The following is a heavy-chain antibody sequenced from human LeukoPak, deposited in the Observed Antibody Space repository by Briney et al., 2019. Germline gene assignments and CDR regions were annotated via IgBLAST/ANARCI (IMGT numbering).Heavy chain of an antibody. CDR3: VTGVPWD. D-gene: IGHD1-26*01. CDR1: GGTFSSYA. J-gene: IGHJ4*02. CDR2: IIPIFGTA. Sequence: SVKVSCKASGGTFSSYAISWVRQAPGQGLEWMGGIIPIFGTANYAQKFRGRFTMTRNISISTAYLEVTNLRFEDTALYYCVTGVPWDWGQGSLIIVSS. V-gene: IGHV1-69*05.